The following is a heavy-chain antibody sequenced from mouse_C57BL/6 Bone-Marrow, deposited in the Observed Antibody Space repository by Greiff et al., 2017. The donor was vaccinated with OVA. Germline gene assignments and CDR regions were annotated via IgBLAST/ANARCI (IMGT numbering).Heavy chain of an antibody. CDR1: GFSLSTFGMG. CDR2: IWWDDDK. J-gene: IGHJ2*01. Sequence: QVTLKESGPGILQPSQTLSLTCSFSGFSLSTFGMGVGWIRQPSGKGLEWLAHIWWDDDKYYNPALKSRLTISKDTSKNQVFLKIANVDTADTATYYCARIQTAQATWRDYFDYWGQGTTLTVSS. CDR3: ARIQTAQATWRDYFDY. V-gene: IGHV8-8*01. D-gene: IGHD3-2*02.